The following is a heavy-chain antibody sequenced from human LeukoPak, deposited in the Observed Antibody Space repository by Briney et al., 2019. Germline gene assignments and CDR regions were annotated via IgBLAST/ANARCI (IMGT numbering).Heavy chain of an antibody. CDR3: AKQVCGADCYYYYGMDV. D-gene: IGHD2-21*02. V-gene: IGHV3-23*01. CDR1: GFTFRSYP. J-gene: IGHJ6*02. Sequence: PGGPLSSSCAASGFTFRSYPLPWVGPAPGGGLAGVPSISDSGTSTYYADSVKGRFTISRDNSKNTLYLQMNSLRAEDTAVYYCAKQVCGADCYYYYGMDVWGQGTTVTVSS. CDR2: ISDSGTST.